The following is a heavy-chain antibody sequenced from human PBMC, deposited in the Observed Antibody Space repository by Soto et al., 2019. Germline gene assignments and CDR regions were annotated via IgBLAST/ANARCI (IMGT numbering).Heavy chain of an antibody. D-gene: IGHD6-13*01. Sequence: SVKVSCKASGGTFSSYAISWVRQAPGQGLEWMGGIIPIFGTANYAQKFQGRVTITADKSTSTAYMELSSLRSEDTAVYYCARSPPIAALDDYYYYGMDVWRQGTTVTVSS. CDR1: GGTFSSYA. CDR3: ARSPPIAALDDYYYYGMDV. V-gene: IGHV1-69*06. CDR2: IIPIFGTA. J-gene: IGHJ6*02.